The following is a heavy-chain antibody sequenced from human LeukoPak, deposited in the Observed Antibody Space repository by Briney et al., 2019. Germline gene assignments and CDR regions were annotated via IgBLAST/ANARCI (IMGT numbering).Heavy chain of an antibody. CDR1: GGSISSYY. CDR2: IYYSGST. V-gene: IGHV4-59*01. CDR3: ARGTRYCSGGSCYRLDY. J-gene: IGHJ4*02. Sequence: SETLSLTCTVSGGSISSYYWSWIRQPPGKGLEWIGYIYYSGSTNYNPSLKSRVTISVDTSKNQFSLKLSSVTAADTAVYYCARGTRYCSGGSCYRLDYWGQGTLVTVSS. D-gene: IGHD2-15*01.